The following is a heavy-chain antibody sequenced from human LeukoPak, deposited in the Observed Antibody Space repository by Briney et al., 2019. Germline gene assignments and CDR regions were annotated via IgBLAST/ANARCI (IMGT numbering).Heavy chain of an antibody. V-gene: IGHV4-4*02. CDR1: GGSGGSISSSNY. J-gene: IGHJ4*02. D-gene: IGHD6-13*01. CDR2: IYHSGST. Sequence: PSETLSLTCAVSGGSGGSISSSNYWSWVRQPPGKGLEWIGEIYHSGSTNYNPSLKSRVTISVDTSKNQFSLKLISVTAADTAVYYCARHVRGRPQIIAAASPYYFDYWGQGTLVTVSS. CDR3: ARHVRGRPQIIAAASPYYFDY.